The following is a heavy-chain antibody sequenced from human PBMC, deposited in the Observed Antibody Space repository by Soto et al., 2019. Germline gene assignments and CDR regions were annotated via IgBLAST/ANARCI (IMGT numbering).Heavy chain of an antibody. CDR3: ARDRVATRGPYYYYGMDV. CDR1: GFTFSSYG. J-gene: IGHJ6*02. V-gene: IGHV3-33*01. D-gene: IGHD5-12*01. CDR2: IWYDGSNK. Sequence: PGGSLRLSCAASGFTFSSYGMHWVRQAPGKGLEWVAVIWYDGSNKYYADSVKGRFTISRDNSKNTLCLQMNSLRAEDTAVYSCARDRVATRGPYYYYGMDVWGQGTTVTVSS.